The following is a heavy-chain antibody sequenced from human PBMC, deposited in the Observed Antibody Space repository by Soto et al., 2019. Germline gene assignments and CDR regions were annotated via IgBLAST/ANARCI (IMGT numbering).Heavy chain of an antibody. J-gene: IGHJ6*02. CDR2: IKQDGSEK. Sequence: EVQLVESGGGLVQPGGSLRLSCADFGFTFSNYWMSWVRQAPVKGLEWVGNIKQDGSEKNYVHSVKGRFTISRDNAKNSLYLQMNSLRAEDTAVYYCARIASAGRGWDVWGQGTTVVVSS. CDR1: GFTFSNYW. V-gene: IGHV3-7*01. D-gene: IGHD6-13*01. CDR3: ARIASAGRGWDV.